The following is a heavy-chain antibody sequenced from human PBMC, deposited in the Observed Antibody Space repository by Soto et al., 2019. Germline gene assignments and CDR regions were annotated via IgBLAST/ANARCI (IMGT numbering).Heavy chain of an antibody. CDR1: GFTFSSYW. Sequence: GGSLRLSCAASGFTFSSYWMNWGRQAPGKGLEWVANIKQDGSEKYYVDSVKGRFTISRDNAKNSLYLQMNSLRAEDTAVYYCAREIKTSSSSCCDYYYGMDVWGQGTTVTVSS. CDR3: AREIKTSSSSCCDYYYGMDV. CDR2: IKQDGSEK. D-gene: IGHD6-6*01. J-gene: IGHJ6*02. V-gene: IGHV3-7*01.